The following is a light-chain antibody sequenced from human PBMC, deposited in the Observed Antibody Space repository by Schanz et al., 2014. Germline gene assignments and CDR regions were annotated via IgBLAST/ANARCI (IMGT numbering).Light chain of an antibody. J-gene: IGKJ4*01. CDR1: QGISSH. Sequence: IQLTQSPSSLSASVGDRVTITCRASQGISSHLAWYQQKPGKAPKLLIYGASTLQIGVPSRFSGSGSGTDFTLAISSLQPEDFANYYCQQYDDLPLTFGGGTKVE. CDR3: QQYDDLPLT. CDR2: GAS. V-gene: IGKV1-9*01.